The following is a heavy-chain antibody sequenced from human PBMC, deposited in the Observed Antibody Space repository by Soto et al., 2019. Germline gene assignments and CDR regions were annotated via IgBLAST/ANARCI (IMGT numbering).Heavy chain of an antibody. D-gene: IGHD3-3*01. Sequence: GGSLRLSCAASGFTFSSYSMNWVRQAPGKGLEWVSYISSSSTIYYADSVKGRFTISRDNAKNSLYLQMNSLRAEDTAVYYCARDEGVALVDYWGQGTLVTVSS. V-gene: IGHV3-48*01. J-gene: IGHJ4*02. CDR2: ISSSSTI. CDR3: ARDEGVALVDY. CDR1: GFTFSSYS.